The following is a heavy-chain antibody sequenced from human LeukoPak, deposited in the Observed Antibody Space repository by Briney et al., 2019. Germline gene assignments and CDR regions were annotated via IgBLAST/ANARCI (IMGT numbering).Heavy chain of an antibody. V-gene: IGHV1-46*01. D-gene: IGHD5-12*01. Sequence: VSVKVSRKASGYTLTSYYMHCVRQAPAQGLVWIGIVIPSGGSTSYAQKFQGRVTMTRDTSTSTDYMELSSLRSEDTAVYYCARSRGATDWFGPWGQGTLVTVSS. CDR3: ARSRGATDWFGP. CDR2: VIPSGGST. J-gene: IGHJ5*02. CDR1: GYTLTSYY.